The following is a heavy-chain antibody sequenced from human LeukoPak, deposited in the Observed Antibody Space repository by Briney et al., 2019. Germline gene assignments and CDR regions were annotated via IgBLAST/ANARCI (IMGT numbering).Heavy chain of an antibody. V-gene: IGHV3-23*01. J-gene: IGHJ4*02. CDR1: GFTFSSYA. D-gene: IGHD3-3*01. CDR3: AKGGQYDFWSGYYHQVYFDY. CDR2: IGGSGGST. Sequence: GGSLRLSCAASGFTFSSYAMSWVRQAPGKGLEWVSAIGGSGGSTYYADSVKGRFTISRDNSKNTLYLQMNSLRAEDTAVYYCAKGGQYDFWSGYYHQVYFDYWGQGTLVTVSS.